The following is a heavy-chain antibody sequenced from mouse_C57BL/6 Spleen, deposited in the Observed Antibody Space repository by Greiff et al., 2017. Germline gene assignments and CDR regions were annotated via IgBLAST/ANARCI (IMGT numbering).Heavy chain of an antibody. CDR1: GYTFTSYW. V-gene: IGHV1-74*01. D-gene: IGHD1-1*01. Sequence: QVQLQQPGAELVKPGASVKVSCKASGYTFTSYWMHWVKQRPGQGLEWIGRIHPSDSDTNYNQKFKGKATLTVDKSSSTAYMQLSSLTSQDTEVSYWAIRSGSSHRAWFGYWGQGALVSAS. CDR3: AIRSGSSHRAWFGY. J-gene: IGHJ3*01. CDR2: IHPSDSDT.